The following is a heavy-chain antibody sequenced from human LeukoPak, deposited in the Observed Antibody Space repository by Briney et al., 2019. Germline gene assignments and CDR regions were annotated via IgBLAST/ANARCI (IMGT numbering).Heavy chain of an antibody. CDR1: GFTFSEAW. CDR2: VKSKTHGGTT. CDR3: TTERPYFDN. Sequence: GGSLRLSCAASGFTFSEAWMRWVRQAPGKGLEWVGRVKSKTHGGTTAYAAPVKGRFTISRDDSKTTVYLQMNSLKSEDAAMYYCTTERPYFDNWGQGTLVTVSS. J-gene: IGHJ4*02. V-gene: IGHV3-15*01.